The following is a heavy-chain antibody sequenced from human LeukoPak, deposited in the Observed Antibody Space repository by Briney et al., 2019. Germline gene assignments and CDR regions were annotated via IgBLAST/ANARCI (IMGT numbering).Heavy chain of an antibody. V-gene: IGHV3-21*01. D-gene: IGHD2-15*01. CDR3: ARVQGGWYYFDY. J-gene: IGHJ4*02. Sequence: GGSLRLSCAASGFTFRSYSMNWVRQAPGKGLEWVSFISSSSSSKYYADSVKGRFTISRDNAKNSLYLQMNSLRADDAAVYYCARVQGGWYYFDYWGQGTLVTVSS. CDR1: GFTFRSYS. CDR2: ISSSSSSK.